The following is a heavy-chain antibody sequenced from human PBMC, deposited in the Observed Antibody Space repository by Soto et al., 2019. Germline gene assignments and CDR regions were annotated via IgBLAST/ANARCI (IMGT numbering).Heavy chain of an antibody. D-gene: IGHD3-22*01. CDR3: ARNTGSYDSSGYDAFDI. Sequence: ASVKVSCKASGGTFSSYAISWVRQAPGQGLEWMGGIIPIFGTANYAQKFQGRVTITADESTSTAYMELSSLRSEDTAVYYCARNTGSYDSSGYDAFDIWGQGTMVTVSS. J-gene: IGHJ3*02. CDR2: IIPIFGTA. V-gene: IGHV1-69*13. CDR1: GGTFSSYA.